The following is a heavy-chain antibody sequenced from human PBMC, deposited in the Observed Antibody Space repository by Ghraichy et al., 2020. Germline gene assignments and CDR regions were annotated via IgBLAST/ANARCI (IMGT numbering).Heavy chain of an antibody. D-gene: IGHD2-15*01. V-gene: IGHV4-34*01. CDR2: INHSGST. J-gene: IGHJ2*01. CDR3: ARRLRYCSGGSCYSWYFDL. Sequence: SETLSLTCAVYGGSFSGYYWSWIRQPPGKGLEWIGEINHSGSTNYNPSLKSRVTISVDTSKNQFSLKLSSVTAADTAVYYCARRLRYCSGGSCYSWYFDLWGRGTLVTVSS. CDR1: GGSFSGYY.